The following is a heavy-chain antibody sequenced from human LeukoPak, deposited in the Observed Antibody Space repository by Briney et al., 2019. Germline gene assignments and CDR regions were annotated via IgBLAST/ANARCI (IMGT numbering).Heavy chain of an antibody. CDR1: GFTFRSYD. CDR3: AGSGSHVY. V-gene: IGHV3-23*01. D-gene: IGHD1-26*01. J-gene: IGHJ4*02. CDR2: ITGNGAST. Sequence: PGGSLRLSCAASGFTFRSYDINWVRQAPGKGLEWVSSITGNGASTNFADSVRGRFTISRDNSKNTAYLQMNSLRAEDTAVCYCAGSGSHVYWGQGTLVTVSS.